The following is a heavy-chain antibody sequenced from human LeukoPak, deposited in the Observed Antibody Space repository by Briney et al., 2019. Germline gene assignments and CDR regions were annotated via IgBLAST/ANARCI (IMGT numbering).Heavy chain of an antibody. D-gene: IGHD1-26*01. J-gene: IGHJ4*02. Sequence: PGGSLRLSCAASGFTFCCYSMHGVRQAPGKGLVWVSSISSSSSYIYYADSVKGRFTISRDNAKNSLYLQMNSLRAEDTAVYYCAREIQWDKIDYWGQGTLVTVSS. V-gene: IGHV3-21*01. CDR2: ISSSSSYI. CDR3: AREIQWDKIDY. CDR1: GFTFCCYS.